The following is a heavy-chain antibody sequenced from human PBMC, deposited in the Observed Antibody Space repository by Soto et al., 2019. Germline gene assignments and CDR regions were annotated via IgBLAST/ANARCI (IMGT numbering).Heavy chain of an antibody. Sequence: QVQLVESGGGVVQPGRSLRLSCAASGFTFSSYGMHWVRQAPGKGLEWVAVISYDGSNKYYADSVKGRFTISRDNSKNTLYLQMNSLRAEDTAVYYFAKDVLRFLAFLAFDCMDVWGQGSTVTVSS. D-gene: IGHD3-3*01. V-gene: IGHV3-30*18. CDR3: AKDVLRFLAFLAFDCMDV. J-gene: IGHJ6*02. CDR1: GFTFSSYG. CDR2: ISYDGSNK.